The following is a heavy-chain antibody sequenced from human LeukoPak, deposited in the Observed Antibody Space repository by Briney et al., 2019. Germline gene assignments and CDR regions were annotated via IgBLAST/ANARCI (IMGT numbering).Heavy chain of an antibody. CDR1: GYTFTSYD. J-gene: IGHJ4*02. D-gene: IGHD3-10*01. CDR3: ARVRVKVRGVMGYYFDY. Sequence: ASVKVSCKASGYTFTSYDINWVRQATGQGLEWMGWMNPNSGNTGYAQKFQGRVTMTRNTSISTAYMELSSLRSEDTAVYYCARVRVKVRGVMGYYFDYWGQGTLVTVSS. CDR2: MNPNSGNT. V-gene: IGHV1-8*01.